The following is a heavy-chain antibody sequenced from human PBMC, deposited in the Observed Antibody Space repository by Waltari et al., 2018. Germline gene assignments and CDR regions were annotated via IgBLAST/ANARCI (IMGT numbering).Heavy chain of an antibody. D-gene: IGHD3-3*01. CDR2: IYHSGST. CDR1: GYSISSGSY. CDR3: ARGITIFGVVINYFDY. V-gene: IGHV4-38-2*01. J-gene: IGHJ4*02. Sequence: QVQLQESGPGLVKPSETLSLTCAVSGYSISSGSYWGWIRPPPGKGLEWIGSIYHSGSTYYNPSLKSRVTISVDTSKNQFSLKLSSVTAADTAVYYCARGITIFGVVINYFDYWGQGTLVTVSS.